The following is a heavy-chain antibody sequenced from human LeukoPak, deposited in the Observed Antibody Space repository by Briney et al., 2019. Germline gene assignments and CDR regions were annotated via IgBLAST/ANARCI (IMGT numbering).Heavy chain of an antibody. D-gene: IGHD6-19*01. CDR2: INAGNGNT. Sequence: ASVKVSCKASGYTFTSYAMHWVRQAPGQRLEWMGWINAGNGNTKYPQKFQGRVTITRDTSASTAYMELSSLRSEDTAVYYCARVVGRYSSCWLGFWGQGTLVTVSS. V-gene: IGHV1-3*01. J-gene: IGHJ4*02. CDR3: ARVVGRYSSCWLGF. CDR1: GYTFTSYA.